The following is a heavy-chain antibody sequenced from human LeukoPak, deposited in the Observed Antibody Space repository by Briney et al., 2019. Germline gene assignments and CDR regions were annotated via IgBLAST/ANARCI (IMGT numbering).Heavy chain of an antibody. V-gene: IGHV7-4-1*02. D-gene: IGHD4-17*01. Sequence: ASVKVSCKTSGYTFTNNAINWVRQAPGQGLEWMGWINTNTGNPTYAQGFTGRFVFSLDTSVSTAYLQISSLKAEDTAVYYCARDLRGSTVTTHYYYMDVWGKGTTVTVSS. CDR1: GYTFTNNA. CDR3: ARDLRGSTVTTHYYYMDV. J-gene: IGHJ6*03. CDR2: INTNTGNP.